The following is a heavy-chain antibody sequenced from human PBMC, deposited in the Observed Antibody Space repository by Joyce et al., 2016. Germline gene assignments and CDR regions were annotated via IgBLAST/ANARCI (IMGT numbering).Heavy chain of an antibody. V-gene: IGHV3-53*04. CDR3: ARNVAATDTSWFDP. J-gene: IGHJ5*02. D-gene: IGHD6-13*01. Sequence: LEWVAMIYYSGSTYYADSVNGRCTISRHNSNNSIYLQMNSLGAEDTAVYYCARNVAATDTSWFDPWGQGTLVTVSS. CDR2: IYYSGST.